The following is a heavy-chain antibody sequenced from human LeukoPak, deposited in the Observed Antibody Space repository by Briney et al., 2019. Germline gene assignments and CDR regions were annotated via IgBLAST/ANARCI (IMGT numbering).Heavy chain of an antibody. J-gene: IGHJ5*02. CDR3: ASYYGSGRFWFDP. Sequence: SETLSLTCTVSGYSISSGYYWGWIRQPPGKGLEWIGSISYGGRTYYNPSLKSRVTISVDTSKNQFSLKLSSVTAADTAVYYCASYYGSGRFWFDPWGQGTLVTVSS. CDR2: ISYGGRT. CDR1: GYSISSGYY. D-gene: IGHD3-10*01. V-gene: IGHV4-38-2*02.